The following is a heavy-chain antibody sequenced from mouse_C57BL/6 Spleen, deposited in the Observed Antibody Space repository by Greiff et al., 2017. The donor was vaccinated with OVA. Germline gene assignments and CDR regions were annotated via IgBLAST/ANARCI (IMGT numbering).Heavy chain of an antibody. J-gene: IGHJ1*03. CDR3: AREGSLDYDPYFDV. Sequence: EVKVEESEGGLVQPGSSMKLSCTASGFTFSDYYMAWVRQVPEKGLEWVANINYDGSSTYYLDSLKSRFIISRDNAKNILYLQMSSLKSEDTATYYCAREGSLDYDPYFDVWGTGTTVTVSS. CDR1: GFTFSDYY. CDR2: INYDGSST. D-gene: IGHD2-4*01. V-gene: IGHV5-16*01.